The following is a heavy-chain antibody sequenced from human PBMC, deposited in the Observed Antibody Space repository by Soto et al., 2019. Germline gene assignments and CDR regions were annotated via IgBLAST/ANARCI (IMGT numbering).Heavy chain of an antibody. CDR3: ARGRTPIDY. Sequence: QVQLVQSGAEVKKPGASVKVSCKASGYTFTNFGISWGRQAPGQGLEWMGWISSYNGNTNYAQNFQGRATMTTDTATSTAYMELRSLRSDDTAVYYCARGRTPIDYWGQGTLVTVSS. V-gene: IGHV1-18*01. CDR2: ISSYNGNT. J-gene: IGHJ4*02. CDR1: GYTFTNFG.